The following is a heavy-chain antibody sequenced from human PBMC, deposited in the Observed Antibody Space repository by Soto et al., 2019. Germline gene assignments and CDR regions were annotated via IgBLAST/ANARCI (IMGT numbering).Heavy chain of an antibody. CDR2: IDYNGVT. D-gene: IGHD2-15*01. CDR1: GGSIYRSGYY. J-gene: IGHJ4*02. V-gene: IGHV4-39*01. CDR3: GKVLVGATGHTDSDS. Sequence: QVQLQESGPGLVKPSETLSLTCTVSGGSIYRSGYYWGWIRQPPGRGLEWIGNIDYNGVTYSNPSLKSRVTISRDTSKNQFSLKLTSVTAADTALYYCGKVLVGATGHTDSDSWGPGTPVAVSS.